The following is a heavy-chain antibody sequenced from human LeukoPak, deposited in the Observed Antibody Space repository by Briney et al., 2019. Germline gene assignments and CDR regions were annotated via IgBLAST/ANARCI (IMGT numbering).Heavy chain of an antibody. CDR3: ARRNMVRGVMDY. CDR2: IYYSGST. V-gene: IGHV4-39*01. D-gene: IGHD3-10*01. CDR1: GGSISSSSYY. J-gene: IGHJ4*02. Sequence: SETLSLTCTVSGGSISSSSYYWGWVRQPPGRGLEWIGSIYYSGSTYYNPSLKSRVTISVDTSKSQFSLKLSSVTAADTAVYYCARRNMVRGVMDYWGQGTLVTVSS.